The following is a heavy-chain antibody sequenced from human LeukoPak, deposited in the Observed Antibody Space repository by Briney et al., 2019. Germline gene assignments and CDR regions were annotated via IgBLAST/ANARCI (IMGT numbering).Heavy chain of an antibody. CDR2: IIPILGIA. V-gene: IGHV1-69*04. Sequence: GASVKVSCRASGYTFISYGITWVRQAPGQGLEWMGRIIPILGIANYAQKFQGRVTITADKSTSTAYMELSSLRSEDTAVYYCARAYYYDSSGLKGHDAFDIWGQGTMVTVSS. J-gene: IGHJ3*02. CDR1: GYTFISYG. D-gene: IGHD3-22*01. CDR3: ARAYYYDSSGLKGHDAFDI.